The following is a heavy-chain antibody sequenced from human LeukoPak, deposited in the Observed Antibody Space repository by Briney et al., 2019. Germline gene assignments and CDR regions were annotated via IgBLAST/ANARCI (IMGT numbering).Heavy chain of an antibody. CDR1: GYSISSGYY. V-gene: IGHV4-38-2*02. D-gene: IGHD6-13*01. J-gene: IGHJ6*03. CDR3: ARDGSSSWYAGGYYYYYMDV. CDR2: IYHSGST. Sequence: SETLSLTCTVSGYSISSGYYWGWIRQPPGKGLEWIGSIYHSGSTYYNPSLKSRVTISVDTSKNQFSLKLSSVTAADTAVYYCARDGSSSWYAGGYYYYYMDVWGKGTTVTISS.